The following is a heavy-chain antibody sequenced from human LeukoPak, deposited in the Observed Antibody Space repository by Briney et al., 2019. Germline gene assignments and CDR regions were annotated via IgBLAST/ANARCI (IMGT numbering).Heavy chain of an antibody. CDR2: IIPILGIA. V-gene: IGHV1-69*04. D-gene: IGHD6-19*01. CDR3: ASLSSASGWSRYGAFDI. CDR1: GGTFSSYA. Sequence: ASVKVSCKASGGTFSSYAISWVRQAPGQGLEWMGRIIPILGIANYAQKFQGRVTITADKSTSTTYMELSSLRSEDTAVYYCASLSSASGWSRYGAFDIWGQGTMVTVSS. J-gene: IGHJ3*02.